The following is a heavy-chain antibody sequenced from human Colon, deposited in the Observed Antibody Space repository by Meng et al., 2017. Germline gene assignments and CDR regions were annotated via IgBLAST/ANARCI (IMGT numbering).Heavy chain of an antibody. CDR1: GFTFSSYA. V-gene: IGHV3-23*01. CDR2: ISDSSGST. Sequence: GESLKISCAASGFTFSSYAMTWVRQAPGKGLEWVSVISDSSGSTYYADSVKGRFTISRDNSKNTLYLQMNSLRAEDTAVYYCAKDSRNYYDSSGYYGHVDYWGQGTLVTVSS. D-gene: IGHD3-22*01. J-gene: IGHJ4*02. CDR3: AKDSRNYYDSSGYYGHVDY.